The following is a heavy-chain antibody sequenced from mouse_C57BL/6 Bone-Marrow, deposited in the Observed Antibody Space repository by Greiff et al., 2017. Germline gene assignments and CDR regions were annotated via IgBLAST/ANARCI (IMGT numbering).Heavy chain of an antibody. CDR3: ARGVTTSYFDY. J-gene: IGHJ2*01. V-gene: IGHV1-19*01. D-gene: IGHD2-1*01. CDR1: GYTFTDYY. CDR2: INPYNGGT. Sequence: EVQLQQSGPVLVKPGASVKMSCKASGYTFTDYYMNWVKQSHGKSLEWIGVINPYNGGTSYNQKFKGKATLTVDKSSSTAYMELNSLTSEDSAVYYCARGVTTSYFDYWGQGTTLTVSS.